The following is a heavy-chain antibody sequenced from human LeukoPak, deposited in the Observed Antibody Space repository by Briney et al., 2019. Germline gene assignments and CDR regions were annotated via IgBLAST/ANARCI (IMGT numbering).Heavy chain of an antibody. Sequence: SETLSLTCTVSGGSISSHYWSWIRQPAGKGLEWIGRMYVSTSTHYNPSLKSRVTMSLDTSKNQFSLKMSSVTAADTAVYYCARHFEGSSHSYFDYWGQGTLVTVSS. V-gene: IGHV4-4*07. J-gene: IGHJ4*02. CDR3: ARHFEGSSHSYFDY. D-gene: IGHD6-6*01. CDR1: GGSISSHY. CDR2: MYVSTST.